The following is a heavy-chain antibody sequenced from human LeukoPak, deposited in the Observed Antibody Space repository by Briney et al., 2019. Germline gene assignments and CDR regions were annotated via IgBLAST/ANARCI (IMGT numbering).Heavy chain of an antibody. V-gene: IGHV1-2*07. Sequence: ASVKVSCKTSGYTFIGHYIHWVRQAPGHGLEGMGWSNPKNGGANYAPRFQGRVTMTRDMSISTVYMEVTRLTSDDTAVYYCARASFWESPINWFDPWGQGTLVTVSS. CDR3: ARASFWESPINWFDP. J-gene: IGHJ5*02. CDR1: GYTFIGHY. CDR2: SNPKNGGA. D-gene: IGHD3-3*01.